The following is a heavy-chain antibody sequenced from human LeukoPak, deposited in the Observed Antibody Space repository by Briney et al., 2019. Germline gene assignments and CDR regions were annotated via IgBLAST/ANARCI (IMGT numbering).Heavy chain of an antibody. Sequence: SETLSLTCSVSGGSINSHYWSGIRQPPGKRLEWIGYIFNTGNTNYNPSLASRVTMSVDTSRAQFFLRLSPVTAADTAIYYCASRPADTTWYGVFDYWSQGTLVTVSS. CDR2: IFNTGNT. CDR3: ASRPADTTWYGVFDY. J-gene: IGHJ4*02. D-gene: IGHD3-10*01. V-gene: IGHV4-59*11. CDR1: GGSINSHY.